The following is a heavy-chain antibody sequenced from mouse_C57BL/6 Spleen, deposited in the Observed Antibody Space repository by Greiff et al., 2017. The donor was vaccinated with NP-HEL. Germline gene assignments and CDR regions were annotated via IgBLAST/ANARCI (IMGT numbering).Heavy chain of an antibody. CDR3: ARKAGGYTYAMDY. D-gene: IGHD2-2*01. V-gene: IGHV5-17*01. Sequence: DVQLVESGGGLVKPGGSLKLSCAASGFTFSDYGMHWVRQAPEKGLEWVAYISSGSSTIYYADTVKGRFTISRDNAKNTLFLQMTSLRSEDTAMYYCARKAGGYTYAMDYWGQGTSVTVSS. CDR1: GFTFSDYG. CDR2: ISSGSSTI. J-gene: IGHJ4*01.